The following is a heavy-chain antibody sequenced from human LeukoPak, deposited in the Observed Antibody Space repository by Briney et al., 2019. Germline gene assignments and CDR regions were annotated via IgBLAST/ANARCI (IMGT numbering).Heavy chain of an antibody. CDR2: INPNSGGT. Sequence: ASVKVSCKASGYTFTDYYMHWMRQAPGQGLEWMGWINPNSGGTNYPQKFQGRVTMTRDTSISTAYMDLSRLRSDDTAVYYCARDRGGYSYFDYWGQGTLVTVSS. V-gene: IGHV1-2*02. D-gene: IGHD5-12*01. CDR3: ARDRGGYSYFDY. CDR1: GYTFTDYY. J-gene: IGHJ4*02.